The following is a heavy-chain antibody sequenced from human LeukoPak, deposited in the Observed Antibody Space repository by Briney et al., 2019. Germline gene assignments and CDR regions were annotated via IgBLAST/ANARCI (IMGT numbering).Heavy chain of an antibody. CDR1: GGSISNYY. Sequence: PSETLSLTCTVSGGSISNYYWSWIRQSAGKGLEWIGRIHTSGSTNYNPSLKSRATMSVDTSKNQFSLKLTSMTAADTAVYYCARDHGSGLDYCGQGTLVTVSS. J-gene: IGHJ4*02. V-gene: IGHV4-4*07. CDR3: ARDHGSGLDY. D-gene: IGHD3-10*01. CDR2: IHTSGST.